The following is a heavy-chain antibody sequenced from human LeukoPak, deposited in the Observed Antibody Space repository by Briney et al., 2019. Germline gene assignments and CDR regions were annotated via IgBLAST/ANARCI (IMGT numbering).Heavy chain of an antibody. CDR2: IDWDDDK. CDR1: GFSLSTSGMC. D-gene: IGHD2-21*01. V-gene: IGHV2-70*11. J-gene: IGHJ4*02. Sequence: SGPTLVNPTQTLTLTCTLSGFSLSTSGMCVSWIRQPPGKALEWLARIDWDDDKYYSTSLKTRLTISKDTSKNQVVLTMTNMDPVDTATYYCARIVRGGYSFDYWGQGTLVTVSS. CDR3: ARIVRGGYSFDY.